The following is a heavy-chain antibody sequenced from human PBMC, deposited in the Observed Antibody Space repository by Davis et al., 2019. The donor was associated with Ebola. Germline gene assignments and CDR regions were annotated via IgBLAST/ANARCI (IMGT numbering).Heavy chain of an antibody. D-gene: IGHD3-10*01. J-gene: IGHJ4*02. CDR2: ISAYNGNT. CDR1: GYTFTSYG. Sequence: AASVKVSCKASGYTFTSYGISWVRQAPGQGLEWMGWISAYNGNTNYAQKLQGRVTMTTDTSTSTAYLELRSLRSDDTAVYYCARGITMVRGVTPFDYWGQGILVTVSS. V-gene: IGHV1-18*01. CDR3: ARGITMVRGVTPFDY.